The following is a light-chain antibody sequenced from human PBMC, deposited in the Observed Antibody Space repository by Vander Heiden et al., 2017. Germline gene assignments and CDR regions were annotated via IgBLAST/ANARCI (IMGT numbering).Light chain of an antibody. CDR2: GDI. V-gene: IGLV1-40*01. Sequence: HSVLTQPPSVSGTPAQSLTISCTGPSSNIGAGYGVHWYQQLPGTAPKLLMYGDINRPSGVPDRFSGSKSGASASLAIAGLQAEDEDAYYCQSYDDSLSGSVVFGGGTKLTVL. CDR3: QSYDDSLSGSVV. J-gene: IGLJ2*01. CDR1: SSNIGAGYG.